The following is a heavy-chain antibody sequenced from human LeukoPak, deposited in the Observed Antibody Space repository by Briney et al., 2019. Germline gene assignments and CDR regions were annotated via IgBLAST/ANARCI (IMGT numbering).Heavy chain of an antibody. CDR3: ARRSRSITMVRGVIVDWFDP. CDR1: DGSFSGYY. Sequence: SETLSLTCAVYDGSFSGYYWSWIRQPPGKGLEWIGEINHSGSTNYNPSLKSRVTISLDTSKNQFSLKLSSVTAADTAVYYCARRSRSITMVRGVIVDWFDPWGQGTLVTVSS. J-gene: IGHJ5*02. D-gene: IGHD3-10*01. V-gene: IGHV4-34*01. CDR2: INHSGST.